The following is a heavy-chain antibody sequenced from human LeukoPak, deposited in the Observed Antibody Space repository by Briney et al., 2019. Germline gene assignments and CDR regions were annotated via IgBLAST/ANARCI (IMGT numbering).Heavy chain of an antibody. CDR2: VTAGGDGT. J-gene: IGHJ3*02. CDR1: GFSFSSYA. CDR3: ARVSPRADYYGSGSYAQGAFDI. V-gene: IGHV3-23*01. D-gene: IGHD3-10*01. Sequence: GGSLRLSCAASGFSFSSYAMSWVRQAPGKGLEWVSTVTAGGDGTYYTDSVKGRFTISRDNSKSTLYLQMNSLRAEDTAVYYCARVSPRADYYGSGSYAQGAFDIWGQGTMVTVSS.